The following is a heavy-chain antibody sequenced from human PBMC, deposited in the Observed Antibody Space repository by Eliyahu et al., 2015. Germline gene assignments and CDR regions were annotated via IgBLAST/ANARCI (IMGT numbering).Heavy chain of an antibody. V-gene: IGHV4-34*01. D-gene: IGHD3-3*01. J-gene: IGHJ4*02. CDR3: ARGLPWYFLTTILTTYYFDY. CDR1: GGSFSGSY. CDR2: INHSGST. Sequence: QVQLQQWGAGLLKPSXTLSLTCAVYGGSFSGSYXRXIXQPPGKGLEXXGEINHSGSTNYNPSLKSRVTISVDTSKNQFSLKLSSVTAADTAVYYCARGLPWYFLTTILTTYYFDYWGQGTLVTVSS.